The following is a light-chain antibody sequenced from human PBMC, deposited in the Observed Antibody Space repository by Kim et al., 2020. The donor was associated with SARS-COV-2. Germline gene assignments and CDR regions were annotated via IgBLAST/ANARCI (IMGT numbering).Light chain of an antibody. CDR2: GAS. Sequence: EIVLTQSPGTLSLSPGERATLFCRASQSVSRDCLAWYQQKPGQTPRLLIYGASNRATGISDRLSGSGSGTDYTLTINRLEPGDAAVYYCQQYGSSPLTFGGGTKVEIK. V-gene: IGKV3-20*01. J-gene: IGKJ4*01. CDR3: QQYGSSPLT. CDR1: QSVSRDC.